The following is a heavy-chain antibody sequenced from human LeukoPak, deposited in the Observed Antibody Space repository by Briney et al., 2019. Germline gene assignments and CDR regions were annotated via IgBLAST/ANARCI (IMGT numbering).Heavy chain of an antibody. J-gene: IGHJ4*02. D-gene: IGHD3-22*01. CDR2: IKQDGSEK. CDR3: ARIYYDTSGAY. Sequence: GGSLRLSCAASGFTFSNYWMSWVRQAPGKGLEWVANIKQDGSEKYYVDSVKGRFTVSRDNAKNSMYLQMNSLRAEDTAVYYCARIYYDTSGAYWGQGTLLTVSS. CDR1: GFTFSNYW. V-gene: IGHV3-7*01.